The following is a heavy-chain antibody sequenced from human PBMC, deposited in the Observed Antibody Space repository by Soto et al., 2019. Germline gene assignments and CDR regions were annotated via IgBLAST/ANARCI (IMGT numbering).Heavy chain of an antibody. CDR2: IYHSGST. Sequence: SETLSLTCAVSGGSISSGGYSWSWIRQPPGKGLEWIGYIYHSGSTFYNPSLKSRVTISIDKSKNQFSLKLGSVTAADTAVYYCARDSGYFYYFDYWGQGTLVTVSS. D-gene: IGHD3-22*01. V-gene: IGHV4-30-2*01. CDR3: ARDSGYFYYFDY. CDR1: GGSISSGGYS. J-gene: IGHJ4*02.